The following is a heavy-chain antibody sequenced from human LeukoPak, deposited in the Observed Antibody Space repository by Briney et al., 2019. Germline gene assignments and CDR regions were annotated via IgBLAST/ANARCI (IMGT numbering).Heavy chain of an antibody. J-gene: IGHJ5*02. D-gene: IGHD3-10*01. V-gene: IGHV4-34*01. CDR1: GGSFSGYC. CDR3: ARGCPPVLTRLLNWFDP. Sequence: PSETLSPTCAVYGGSFSGYCWSWIRQPPGKELEWIGEINHSGSTNYNPSLKSRVTISVDTSKNQFSLRLSSVTAADTAVYYCARGCPPVLTRLLNWFDPWGQGTLVTVSS. CDR2: INHSGST.